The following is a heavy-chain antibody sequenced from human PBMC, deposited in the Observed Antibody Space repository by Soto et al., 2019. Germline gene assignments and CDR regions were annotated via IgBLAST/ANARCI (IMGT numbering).Heavy chain of an antibody. D-gene: IGHD6-13*01. Sequence: QVQLVESGGGVVQPGRSLRLSCAASGFTFSSYGMHWVRQAPGKGLEWVAVISYDGSNKYYADSVKGRFTISRDNSKNTLYLQMNSLRAEYTAVYYCAIETTGYSSSWYWNDWGQVTLVTVSS. CDR2: ISYDGSNK. J-gene: IGHJ4*02. CDR3: AIETTGYSSSWYWND. CDR1: GFTFSSYG. V-gene: IGHV3-30*03.